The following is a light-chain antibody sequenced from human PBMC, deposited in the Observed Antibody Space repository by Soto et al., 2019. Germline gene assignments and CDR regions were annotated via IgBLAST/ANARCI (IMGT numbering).Light chain of an antibody. CDR2: ENN. J-gene: IGLJ1*01. Sequence: QSVLTQPPSVSGAPGQKVTISCSGSSSNIGNNYVSWYQQLPGTAPKLLIYENNKRPSGIPDRFSGSKSGTSATLGITGLQTGNEANYYCGTWDSSLSAGVFGTGTKVTVL. CDR1: SSNIGNNY. CDR3: GTWDSSLSAGV. V-gene: IGLV1-51*02.